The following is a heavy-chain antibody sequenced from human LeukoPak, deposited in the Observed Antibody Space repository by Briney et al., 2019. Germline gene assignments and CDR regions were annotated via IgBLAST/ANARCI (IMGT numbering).Heavy chain of an antibody. CDR3: ARAVRPDF. Sequence: GGSLILSCAASGFTFSNYNMNWVRQAPGKGLEWVSSISSSGSYIYYADSVKGRFTISRDNAKNSLYLQMNSLRAEDTAMYYCARAVRPDFWGQGTLVTVSS. V-gene: IGHV3-21*01. CDR2: ISSSGSYI. D-gene: IGHD3-10*01. CDR1: GFTFSNYN. J-gene: IGHJ4*02.